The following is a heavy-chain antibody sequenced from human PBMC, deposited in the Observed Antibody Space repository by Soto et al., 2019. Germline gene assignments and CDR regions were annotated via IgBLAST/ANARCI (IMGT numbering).Heavy chain of an antibody. CDR2: ISYEGSNK. CDR3: AKDAATVTTNWYFDL. Sequence: ESGGGVVQPGRSLRLSCAASGFTFRTCSMHWVRQAPGKGLEWVAVISYEGSNKYYADSVKGRFTISRDNSNNTLFLQMNSLRAEDTAVYYCAKDAATVTTNWYFDLWGRGTLVTVSS. D-gene: IGHD4-17*01. J-gene: IGHJ2*01. V-gene: IGHV3-30*18. CDR1: GFTFRTCS.